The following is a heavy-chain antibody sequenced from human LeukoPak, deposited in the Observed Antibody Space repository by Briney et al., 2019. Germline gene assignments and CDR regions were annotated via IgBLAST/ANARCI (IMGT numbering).Heavy chain of an antibody. V-gene: IGHV1-2*02. J-gene: IGHJ4*02. CDR1: GYTFTGYY. D-gene: IGHD1-1*01. Sequence: ASVKVSCKTSGYTFTGYYMHWVRQAPGQGLEWMGWINPNSGGTNYAQKFQGRVTMTRDTSTSTVYMELSSLRSEDTAVYYCTRGGYGGPRVAFDYWGQGTLVTVSS. CDR3: TRGGYGGPRVAFDY. CDR2: INPNSGGT.